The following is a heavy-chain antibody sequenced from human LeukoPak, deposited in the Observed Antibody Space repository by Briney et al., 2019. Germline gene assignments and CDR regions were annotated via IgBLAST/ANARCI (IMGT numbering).Heavy chain of an antibody. V-gene: IGHV3-30*04. CDR1: GFTFSSYA. J-gene: IGHJ4*02. Sequence: GRSLRLSCAASGFTFSSYAMHWVRQAPGKGLEWVAVISYDGSNKYYADSVKGRFTISRDNSKNTLYLQMNSLRTEDTAVYYCAREGSSSWAHFDYWGQGTLVTVSS. CDR2: ISYDGSNK. D-gene: IGHD6-13*01. CDR3: AREGSSSWAHFDY.